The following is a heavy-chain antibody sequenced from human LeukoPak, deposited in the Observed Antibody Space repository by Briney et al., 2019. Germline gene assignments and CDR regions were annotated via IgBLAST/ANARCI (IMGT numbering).Heavy chain of an antibody. Sequence: SETLSLTCTVSGGPISSGDYYWSWIRQPPGKGLEWIGYIYYSGSTYYNPSLKSRVTISVDTSKNQFSLKLSSVTAADTAVYYCARAPAYYYDSSGYRFDPWGQGTLVTVSS. V-gene: IGHV4-30-4*01. CDR3: ARAPAYYYDSSGYRFDP. CDR1: GGPISSGDYY. D-gene: IGHD3-22*01. CDR2: IYYSGST. J-gene: IGHJ5*02.